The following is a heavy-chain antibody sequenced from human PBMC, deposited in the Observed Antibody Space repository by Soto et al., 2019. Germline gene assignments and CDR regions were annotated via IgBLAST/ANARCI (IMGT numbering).Heavy chain of an antibody. CDR3: AKAYHYGSGSYGYFDY. Sequence: ESGGGVVQPGRSLRLSCAASGFTFSSYGMHWVRQAPGKGLEWVAVISYDGSNKYYADSVKGRFTISRDNSKNTLYLQMNSLRAEDTAVYYCAKAYHYGSGSYGYFDYWGQGTLVTVSS. D-gene: IGHD3-10*01. V-gene: IGHV3-30*18. CDR1: GFTFSSYG. CDR2: ISYDGSNK. J-gene: IGHJ4*02.